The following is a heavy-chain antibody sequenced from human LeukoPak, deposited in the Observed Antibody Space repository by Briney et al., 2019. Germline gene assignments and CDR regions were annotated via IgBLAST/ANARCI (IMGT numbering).Heavy chain of an antibody. CDR1: GYTFTGYY. Sequence: ASVKVSCKASGYTFTGYYMHWVRQAPGQGLEWMGWINPNSGGTNYAQKFQGRVTMTRDTSISTAYMELSRLRSDDTAVYHCARGPNTYYYGSGSYDYWGQGTLVTVSS. CDR3: ARGPNTYYYGSGSYDY. J-gene: IGHJ4*02. D-gene: IGHD3-10*01. V-gene: IGHV1-2*02. CDR2: INPNSGGT.